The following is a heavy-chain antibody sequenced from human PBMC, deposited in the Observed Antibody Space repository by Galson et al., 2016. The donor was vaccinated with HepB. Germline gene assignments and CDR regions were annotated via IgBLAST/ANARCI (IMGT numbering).Heavy chain of an antibody. CDR1: GYTFSTYA. V-gene: IGHV1-3*01. CDR2: INGGNGNT. CDR3: ARGSDVTCRGGDCTLDY. J-gene: IGHJ4*02. Sequence: SVKVSCKASGYTFSTYAIHWVRQAPGQSLEWMGWINGGNGNTKFSHKFQGRVSFTSDTSASTAYMELSSLRSEDTAVFYCARGSDVTCRGGDCTLDYWGQGSVVTVSS. D-gene: IGHD2-21*02.